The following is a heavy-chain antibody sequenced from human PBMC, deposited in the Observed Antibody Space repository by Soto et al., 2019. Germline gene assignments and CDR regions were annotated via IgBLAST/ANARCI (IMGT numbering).Heavy chain of an antibody. CDR2: ISYDGSNK. J-gene: IGHJ6*02. D-gene: IGHD6-19*01. CDR1: GFTFSSYG. CDR3: ATEDSSGRSFQSLSHYYYYGMDV. Sequence: GGALRLSCAASGFTFSSYGMHWVRQAPGKGLEWVAVISYDGSNKYYADSVKGRFTISRDNSKNTLYLQMNSLRAEDTAVYYCATEDSSGRSFQSLSHYYYYGMDVWGQGTTVTVSS. V-gene: IGHV3-30*03.